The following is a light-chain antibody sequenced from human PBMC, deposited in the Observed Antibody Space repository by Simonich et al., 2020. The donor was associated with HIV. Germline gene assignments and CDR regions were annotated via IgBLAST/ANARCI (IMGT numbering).Light chain of an antibody. CDR2: GTS. Sequence: QSVLTQPPSVSGAPVQRVTISCTGSSSNIGEVYDVNWYQQLPETAPTLLIDGTSNRPSGVPDRFAGAKSGTSASLAISGLLSEDEADYFCAAWDDSLSGLWVFGGGTKLTVL. CDR1: SSNIGEVYD. V-gene: IGLV1-40*01. J-gene: IGLJ3*02. CDR3: AAWDDSLSGLWV.